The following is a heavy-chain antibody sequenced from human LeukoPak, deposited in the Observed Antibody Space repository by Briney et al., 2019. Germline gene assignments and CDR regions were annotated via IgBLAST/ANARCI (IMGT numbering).Heavy chain of an antibody. V-gene: IGHV3-53*01. CDR2: IYGDDET. D-gene: IGHD1/OR15-1a*01. Sequence: PGGSLRLSCAASGFTITTNYMNWVRQAPGKGLEWVSVIYGDDETSYADSVKGRFTISRDNSKNTLYLQMNSLRADDTAVYYCAREAVMPVAPVKIGTSDRPLYEYYGLDVWGQGTTVTVS. CDR1: GFTITTNY. CDR3: AREAVMPVAPVKIGTSDRPLYEYYGLDV. J-gene: IGHJ6*02.